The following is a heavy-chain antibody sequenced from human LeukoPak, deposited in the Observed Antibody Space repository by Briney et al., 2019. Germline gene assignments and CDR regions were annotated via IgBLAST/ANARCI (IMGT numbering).Heavy chain of an antibody. J-gene: IGHJ4*02. CDR1: GGSVSSSSYY. Sequence: SETLSLTCTVSGGSVSSSSYYWGWIRQPPGKGLEWIGSIYYSGSTYYNPSLKSRVTISVDTPKNQFSLKLSSVTAADTAVYYCARGERGSDYWGQGTLITVSS. CDR3: ARGERGSDY. CDR2: IYYSGST. D-gene: IGHD5-24*01. V-gene: IGHV4-39*07.